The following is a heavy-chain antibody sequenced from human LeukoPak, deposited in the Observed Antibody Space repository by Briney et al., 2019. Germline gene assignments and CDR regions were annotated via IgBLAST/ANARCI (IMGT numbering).Heavy chain of an antibody. Sequence: GGSLRLSCAASGFTFSDYYMSWIRQAPGKGLEWVSYISSSGSTIYYADSVKGRFTISRDNAKNSLYLQMNSLRAEDTAVYYCARALNYDFWSGYYNSNWFDPRGQGTLVTVSS. J-gene: IGHJ5*02. V-gene: IGHV3-11*04. CDR1: GFTFSDYY. CDR3: ARALNYDFWSGYYNSNWFDP. CDR2: ISSSGSTI. D-gene: IGHD3-3*01.